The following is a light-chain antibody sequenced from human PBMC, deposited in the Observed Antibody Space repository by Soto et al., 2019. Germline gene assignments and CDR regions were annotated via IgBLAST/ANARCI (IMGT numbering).Light chain of an antibody. CDR1: QSIVTY. V-gene: IGKV1-39*01. Sequence: DIQMTQSPSSLSASVGDSVTITCRSSQSIVTYLNWYQQKPGKAPKLLIYAASSLQSGVPSRFSGSGSGTDFTLTISSLQPEDFATYYCQQSYSTPSITFGQGTRLEIK. CDR2: AAS. J-gene: IGKJ5*01. CDR3: QQSYSTPSIT.